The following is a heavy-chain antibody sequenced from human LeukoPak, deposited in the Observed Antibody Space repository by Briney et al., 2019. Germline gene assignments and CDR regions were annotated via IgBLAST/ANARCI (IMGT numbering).Heavy chain of an antibody. D-gene: IGHD3-10*01. Sequence: PGGSLRLSCAASGFTFSSYAMHWVRQAPGKGLEWVAVISYDGSNKYYADSVKGRFTISRDNSKNTLYLQMNSLRAEDTAVYYCAKERGGFGEFLRFSYMDVWGKGTTVTISS. J-gene: IGHJ6*03. CDR1: GFTFSSYA. CDR3: AKERGGFGEFLRFSYMDV. CDR2: ISYDGSNK. V-gene: IGHV3-30*04.